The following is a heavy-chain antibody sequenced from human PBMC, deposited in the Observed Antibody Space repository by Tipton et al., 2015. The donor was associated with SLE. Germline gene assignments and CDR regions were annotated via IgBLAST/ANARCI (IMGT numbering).Heavy chain of an antibody. J-gene: IGHJ4*02. CDR3: ASDTSGTYSFDY. CDR2: IYHSGST. CDR1: GYSISSGYY. V-gene: IGHV4-38-2*01. Sequence: TLSLTCAVSGYSISSGYYWGWIRQPPGKGLEWIGSIYHSGSTYYNPSLKSRVTISVDTSKNQFSLKLNSVTAADTAVYYCASDTSGTYSFDYWGQGTLVTVSS. D-gene: IGHD1-26*01.